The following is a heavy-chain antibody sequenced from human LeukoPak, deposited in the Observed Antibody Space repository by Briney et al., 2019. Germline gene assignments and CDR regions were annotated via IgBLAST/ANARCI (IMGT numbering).Heavy chain of an antibody. D-gene: IGHD3-22*01. Sequence: ASVKVSCKTSGSTFPSHGMSWVRQAPGQGLEWMGWISGYNGDTDYAQKFQGRVTMTTDTSTRTAYMELRSLRSDDTAVYYCASPAPTEIDYYDSCGYYHDAFDIWGQGTMVTVSS. CDR3: ASPAPTEIDYYDSCGYYHDAFDI. J-gene: IGHJ3*02. V-gene: IGHV1-18*01. CDR1: GSTFPSHG. CDR2: ISGYNGDT.